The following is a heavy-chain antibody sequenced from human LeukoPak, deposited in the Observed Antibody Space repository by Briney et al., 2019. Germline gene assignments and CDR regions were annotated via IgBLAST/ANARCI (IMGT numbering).Heavy chain of an antibody. Sequence: WGSLRLSCAASGFTFSSYAMHWVRQAPGKGLEWVAVISYDGSNKYYADSVKGRFTISRDNSKNTLYLQMNSLRAEDTAVYYCARDGDSSSSLGYYYYYYYMDVWGKGTTVTVSS. V-gene: IGHV3-30*01. D-gene: IGHD6-6*01. CDR1: GFTFSSYA. CDR3: ARDGDSSSSLGYYYYYYYMDV. CDR2: ISYDGSNK. J-gene: IGHJ6*03.